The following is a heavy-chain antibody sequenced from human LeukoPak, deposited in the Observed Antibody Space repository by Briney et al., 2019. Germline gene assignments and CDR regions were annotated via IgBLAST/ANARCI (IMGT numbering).Heavy chain of an antibody. J-gene: IGHJ4*02. Sequence: SETLSLTCTVSGVSISSYYWSWIRQPPGKGLEWIGYIYYSGSTNYNPSLKSRVTISVDTSKNQFSLKLSSVTAADTAVYYCATDYYDSSGYYFDYWGQGTLVTVSS. D-gene: IGHD3-22*01. CDR1: GVSISSYY. V-gene: IGHV4-59*08. CDR3: ATDYYDSSGYYFDY. CDR2: IYYSGST.